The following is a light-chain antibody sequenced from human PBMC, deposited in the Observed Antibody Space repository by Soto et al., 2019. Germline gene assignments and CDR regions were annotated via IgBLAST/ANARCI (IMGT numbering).Light chain of an antibody. CDR1: QSITNY. CDR2: AAS. CDR3: QQYYTYPWT. Sequence: AIRMTQSPSSLSASTGDRVTITCRASQSITNYLVWYQQKPGKAPKVLIHAASTLQSGVSSRFSGSGSGTDFTLTISCLQSEDFATYYCQQYYTYPWTFGQGTKVEV. V-gene: IGKV1-8*01. J-gene: IGKJ1*01.